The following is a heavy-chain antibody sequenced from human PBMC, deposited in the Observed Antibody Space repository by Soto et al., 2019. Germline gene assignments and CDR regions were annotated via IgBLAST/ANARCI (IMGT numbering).Heavy chain of an antibody. CDR2: TYHIGST. CDR3: AGSFSVAGHFDF. J-gene: IGHJ4*02. V-gene: IGHV4-61*01. Sequence: SESLSLTCTVSGGSISSGRTTSYWTWIRQPPGKGLEWIAYTYHIGSTNYNPSLKSRVTMSLDTSKSQFSLKLSSVTAADTAVYYCAGSFSVAGHFDFWGQGTLVNVSS. CDR1: GGSISSGRTTSY. D-gene: IGHD6-19*01.